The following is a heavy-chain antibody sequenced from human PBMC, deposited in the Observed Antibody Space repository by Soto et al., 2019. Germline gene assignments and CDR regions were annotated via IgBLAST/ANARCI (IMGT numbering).Heavy chain of an antibody. Sequence: QLQLQESGPGLVKPSETLSLTCTVSGGSISSSSYYWDWIRQPPGKGLEWIGSIYYSGSTSYNPSLKSRVTISVDTSMNQFSLKLSSVTAADTAVYFCATSRSWGELRAGWFDPWGKGTLVTVSS. V-gene: IGHV4-39*01. CDR2: IYYSGST. D-gene: IGHD3-16*01. CDR1: GGSISSSSYY. J-gene: IGHJ5*02. CDR3: ATSRSWGELRAGWFDP.